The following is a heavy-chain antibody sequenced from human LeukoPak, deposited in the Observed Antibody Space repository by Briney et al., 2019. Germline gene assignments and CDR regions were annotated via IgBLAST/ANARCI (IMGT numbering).Heavy chain of an antibody. D-gene: IGHD3-22*01. Sequence: PGGSLRLSCAASGFTFSSYAMHWVRQAPGKGLEWVALISYDGSNEFYADSVKGRFTISRDNSKNTLYLQMNSLRPEDTAVYYCARDQRGRAGSTMIAALITGFDYWGQGTLVTVSS. J-gene: IGHJ4*02. CDR1: GFTFSSYA. V-gene: IGHV3-30-3*01. CDR3: ARDQRGRAGSTMIAALITGFDY. CDR2: ISYDGSNE.